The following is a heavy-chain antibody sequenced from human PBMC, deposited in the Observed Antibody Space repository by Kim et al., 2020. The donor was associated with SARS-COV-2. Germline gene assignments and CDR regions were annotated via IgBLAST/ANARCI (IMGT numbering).Heavy chain of an antibody. Sequence: SPSFQGQVTISADKSISTAYLQWSSLKASDTAMYYCARRMDVDTAMVLDYWGQGTLVTVSS. J-gene: IGHJ4*02. D-gene: IGHD5-18*01. V-gene: IGHV5-51*01. CDR3: ARRMDVDTAMVLDY.